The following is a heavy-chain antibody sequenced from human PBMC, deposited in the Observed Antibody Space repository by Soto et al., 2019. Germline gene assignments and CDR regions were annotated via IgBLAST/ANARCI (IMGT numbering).Heavy chain of an antibody. V-gene: IGHV4-39*01. J-gene: IGHJ5*02. CDR1: GGSISSYY. D-gene: IGHD2-2*01. CDR3: ARHGVVVVPAAINWFDP. CDR2: IYYSGST. Sequence: SETLSLTCTVSGGSISSYYWGWIRQPPGKGLEWIGSIYYSGSTYYNPSLKSRVTISVDTSKNQFSLKLSSVTAADTAVYYCARHGVVVVPAAINWFDPWGQGTLVTVSS.